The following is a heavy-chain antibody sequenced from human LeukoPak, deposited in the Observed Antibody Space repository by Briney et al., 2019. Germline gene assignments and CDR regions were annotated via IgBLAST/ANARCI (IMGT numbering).Heavy chain of an antibody. D-gene: IGHD6-6*01. Sequence: ASVKVSCKASGYTFTSYDINWVRQATGQGLEWMGWMNPNSGNTGYAQKFQGRVTMTRNTSISTAYMELSSLRSEDTAVYYCVREGSSSPIWFDPWGQGTLVTVSS. V-gene: IGHV1-8*01. CDR1: GYTFTSYD. CDR2: MNPNSGNT. CDR3: VREGSSSPIWFDP. J-gene: IGHJ5*02.